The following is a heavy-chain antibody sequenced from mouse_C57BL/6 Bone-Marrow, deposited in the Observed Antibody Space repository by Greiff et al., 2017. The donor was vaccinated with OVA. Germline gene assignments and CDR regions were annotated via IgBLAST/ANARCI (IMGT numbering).Heavy chain of an antibody. V-gene: IGHV1-19*01. J-gene: IGHJ2*01. D-gene: IGHD2-4*01. CDR1: GYTFTDYY. CDR2: INPYNGGT. Sequence: VQLQQSGPVLVKPGASVKMSCKASGYTFTDYYMNWVKQSHGKSLEWIGVINPYNGGTSYNQKFKGKATLTVDKSSSTAYMELNSLTSEDSAVYYCARRPYDYDEGYWGQGTTLTVSS. CDR3: ARRPYDYDEGY.